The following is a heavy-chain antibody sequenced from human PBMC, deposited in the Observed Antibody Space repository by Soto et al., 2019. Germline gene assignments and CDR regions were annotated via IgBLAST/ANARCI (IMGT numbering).Heavy chain of an antibody. D-gene: IGHD4-4*01. CDR3: ARSRGSMTTVTH. Sequence: QVQLVQSGAEVKKPGSSVKVSCKASVGTFSSYAISGVRQAPGQGLEWMGGIIPIFGTANYAQKFQGRVTITADKSTSTAYMEQSSLRSEYTAVYYCARSRGSMTTVTHWGQGTLVTVSS. CDR2: IIPIFGTA. J-gene: IGHJ4*02. V-gene: IGHV1-69*06. CDR1: VGTFSSYA.